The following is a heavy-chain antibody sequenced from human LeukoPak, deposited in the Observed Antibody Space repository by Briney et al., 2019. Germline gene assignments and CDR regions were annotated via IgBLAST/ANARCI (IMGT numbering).Heavy chain of an antibody. CDR1: GGSFSGYY. CDR2: INHSGST. D-gene: IGHD1/OR15-1a*01. Sequence: ASETLSLTCAVYGGSFSGYYWSWIRQPPGKGLEWIGEINHSGSTNYNPSLKSRVTISVDTSKNQFSLKLSSVTAADTAVYYSARGCEEMSRNTRAEFYYWGQGTLVTVPS. J-gene: IGHJ4*02. V-gene: IGHV4-34*01. CDR3: ARGCEEMSRNTRAEFYY.